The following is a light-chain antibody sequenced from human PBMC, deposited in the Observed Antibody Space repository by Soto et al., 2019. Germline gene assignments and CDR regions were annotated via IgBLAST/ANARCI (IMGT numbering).Light chain of an antibody. CDR3: QQYNAWPRT. CDR2: GAS. V-gene: IGKV3-15*01. Sequence: EIVLTQSPATLSVSPGQRATLSCRASQSVSSDLAWYQQIPGQAPRLLIYGASARATAIPARFSGSGSGTEFTLTISSLQSEDFAVYYWQQYNAWPRTFGQGTKVEIK. J-gene: IGKJ1*01. CDR1: QSVSSD.